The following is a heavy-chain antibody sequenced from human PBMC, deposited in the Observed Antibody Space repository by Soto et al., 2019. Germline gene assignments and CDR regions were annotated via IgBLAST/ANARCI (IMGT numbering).Heavy chain of an antibody. CDR2: IGSSDNII. Sequence: LSLTCEVSGVSVSNRTHYWTWIRQAPGKGLEWVSYIGSSDNIIYYADSVKGRFTISRDNAKNSLYLQMNSLRAEDTAVYYCARDLGYYESSGYFDYWGQGTLVTVSS. V-gene: IGHV3-11*01. D-gene: IGHD3-22*01. CDR3: ARDLGYYESSGYFDY. CDR1: GVSVSNRTHY. J-gene: IGHJ4*02.